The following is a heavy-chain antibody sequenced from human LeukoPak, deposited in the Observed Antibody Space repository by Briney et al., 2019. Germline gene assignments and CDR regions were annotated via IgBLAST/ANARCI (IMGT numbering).Heavy chain of an antibody. CDR3: ARSRSIATSPIIDY. Sequence: GGSLRLSCAASGFTFSSYAMHWVRQAPGKGLEWVAVISYDGSNKYYADSVKGRFTISRDNSKNTLYLQMNSLRAEDTAVYYCARSRSIATSPIIDYWGQGTLVTVSS. J-gene: IGHJ4*02. CDR1: GFTFSSYA. CDR2: ISYDGSNK. V-gene: IGHV3-30*04. D-gene: IGHD6-13*01.